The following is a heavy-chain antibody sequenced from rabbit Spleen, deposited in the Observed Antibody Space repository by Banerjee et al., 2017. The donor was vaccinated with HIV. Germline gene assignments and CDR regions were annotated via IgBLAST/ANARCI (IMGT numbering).Heavy chain of an antibody. V-gene: IGHV1S47*01. J-gene: IGHJ4*01. CDR3: ARDAGSGDYIDVYFDL. Sequence: QQQLEESGGGLVKPGGTLTLTCKAAGFDFSISYYMCWVRQAPGKGPEWIACIYNGDGSTYYASWVRGRFTISRSTSLNTVTLQMTSLTVADTATYFCARDAGSGDYIDVYFDLWGQGTLVTVS. D-gene: IGHD8-1*01. CDR1: GFDFSISYY. CDR2: IYNGDGST.